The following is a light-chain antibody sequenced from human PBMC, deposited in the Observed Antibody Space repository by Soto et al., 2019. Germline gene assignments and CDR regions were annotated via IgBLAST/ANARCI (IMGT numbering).Light chain of an antibody. J-gene: IGLJ2*01. CDR1: SSDVGGYNY. V-gene: IGLV2-14*01. CDR3: SSYTSSSTVV. CDR2: DVS. Sequence: QSALTQPASVSGSPGQSITISCTGTSSDVGGYNYVSWYQQHPGKDPKLLIYDVSNRPSGVSNRFSGSKSGNTASLTISGLQAEYEAEYYCSSYTSSSTVVFVGGTKPTVL.